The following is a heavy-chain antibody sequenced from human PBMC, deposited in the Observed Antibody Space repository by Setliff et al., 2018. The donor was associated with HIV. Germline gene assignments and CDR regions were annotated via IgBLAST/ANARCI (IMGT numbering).Heavy chain of an antibody. Sequence: SETLSLTCAVSGGSISSSNWWSWVRQPPGKGLEWIGEIYHSGSANYNPSLQSRVSISMGTSKNQFSLKLHSVTAADTAIYHCAKGGASSHWLGPWGQGTLVTVSS. CDR2: IYHSGSA. CDR1: GGSISSSNW. D-gene: IGHD3-16*01. J-gene: IGHJ5*02. CDR3: AKGGASSHWLGP. V-gene: IGHV4-4*02.